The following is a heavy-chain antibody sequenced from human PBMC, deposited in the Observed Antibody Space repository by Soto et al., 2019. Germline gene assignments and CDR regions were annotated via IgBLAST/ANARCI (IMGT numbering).Heavy chain of an antibody. J-gene: IGHJ6*02. CDR2: IIPISGTA. Sequence: QVQLVQSGAEVKKPGSSVKVSGKASGGTFSSYANSWVRQAPGQGLEWMGGIIPISGTANYAQKFQGRVTITADESTSTAYMELSSLRSEDTAVYYCPRSQGSSTSLEIYYYYYYGMDVWGQGTTVTVSS. V-gene: IGHV1-69*01. CDR3: PRSQGSSTSLEIYYYYYYGMDV. CDR1: GGTFSSYA. D-gene: IGHD2-2*01.